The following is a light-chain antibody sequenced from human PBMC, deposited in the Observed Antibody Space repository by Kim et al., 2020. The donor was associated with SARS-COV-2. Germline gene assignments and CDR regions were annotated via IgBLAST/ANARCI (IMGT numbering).Light chain of an antibody. CDR1: SSDVGGYNY. CDR3: NSYTSSSTYV. Sequence: QSALTQPASVSGSPGQSITIPCTGTSSDVGGYNYVSWFQQLPGKAPKLMIYDVGKRPSGVSNRFSGSKSGNTASLTISGLQAEDEADYYCNSYTSSSTYVFGTGTKVTVL. J-gene: IGLJ1*01. CDR2: DVG. V-gene: IGLV2-14*01.